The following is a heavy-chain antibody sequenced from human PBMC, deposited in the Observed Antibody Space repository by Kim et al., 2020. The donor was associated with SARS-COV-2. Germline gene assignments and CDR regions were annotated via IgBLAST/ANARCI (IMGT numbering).Heavy chain of an antibody. Sequence: SVKVSYKASGGIFSSFVISWVRQAPGQGLEWMGRIIPILGIANYAQGFQGRVTFTADKSTSTAYMELSSLRSEDTAVYYCAREGFCSGDSCYGDYGLDVWGHGTTVTVSS. CDR1: GGIFSSFV. D-gene: IGHD2-15*01. CDR2: IIPILGIA. V-gene: IGHV1-69*04. CDR3: AREGFCSGDSCYGDYGLDV. J-gene: IGHJ6*02.